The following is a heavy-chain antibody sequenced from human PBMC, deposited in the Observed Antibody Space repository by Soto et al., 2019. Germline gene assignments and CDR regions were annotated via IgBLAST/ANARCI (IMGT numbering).Heavy chain of an antibody. CDR3: ARPLPILESDIDYYGMDV. V-gene: IGHV4-34*01. CDR1: GGSFSGYY. CDR2: INHSGST. Sequence: SETLSLTCAVYGGSFSGYYWSWIRQPPGKGLEWIGEINHSGSTNYNPSLKSRVTISVDTSKNQFSLKLSSVTAADTAVYYCARPLPILESDIDYYGMDVWGQGTKVT. J-gene: IGHJ6*02.